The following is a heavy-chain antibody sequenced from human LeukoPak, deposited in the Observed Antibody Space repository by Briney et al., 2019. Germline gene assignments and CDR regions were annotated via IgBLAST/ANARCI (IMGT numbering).Heavy chain of an antibody. CDR2: IKSKTDGGTT. V-gene: IGHV3-15*01. CDR3: WSGGSYSEYYFDY. D-gene: IGHD1-26*01. Sequence: GGSLRLSCAASGFTFSNAWMSWVRQAPGKGLEWVGRIKSKTDGGTTDYAAPVKGRFTISRDDSKNTLYLQMNSLKTEDTAVYYCWSGGSYSEYYFDYWGQGTLVTVSS. J-gene: IGHJ4*02. CDR1: GFTFSNAW.